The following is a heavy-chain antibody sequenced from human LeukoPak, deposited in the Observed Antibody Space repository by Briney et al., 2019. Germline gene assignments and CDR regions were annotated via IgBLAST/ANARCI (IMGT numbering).Heavy chain of an antibody. D-gene: IGHD6-13*01. CDR2: IYYSGST. V-gene: IGHV4-59*01. J-gene: IGHJ4*02. Sequence: SETLSLTCTVSGGSISSYYWSWIRQPPGKGLEWIGYIYYSGSTNYNPSLQSRVTISIDTSENQFSLKLSPVTAADTAVYYCARGIAAPGPFDYWGQGTLVTVS. CDR3: ARGIAAPGPFDY. CDR1: GGSISSYY.